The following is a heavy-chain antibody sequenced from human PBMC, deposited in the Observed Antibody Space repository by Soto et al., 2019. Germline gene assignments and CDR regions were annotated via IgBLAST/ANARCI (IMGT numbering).Heavy chain of an antibody. D-gene: IGHD2-15*01. Sequence: SETLSLTCTVSGGSISFYHWSWIRQPPGKGLEWIGYIYYSGSTNYNPSLKSRVTISADTSKNQFSLRLTSVTAADTAVYYCARDWLGCSGDSCHPGSPGYYYYGMDVWGQGTTVTVS. CDR2: IYYSGST. J-gene: IGHJ6*02. V-gene: IGHV4-59*12. CDR3: ARDWLGCSGDSCHPGSPGYYYYGMDV. CDR1: GGSISFYH.